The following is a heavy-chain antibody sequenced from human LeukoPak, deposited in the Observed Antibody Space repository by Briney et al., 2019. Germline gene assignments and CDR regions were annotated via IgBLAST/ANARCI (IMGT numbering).Heavy chain of an antibody. Sequence: PGGSLRLSCAASGFTFSSYWMSWVRQAPGKGLEWVANIKQDGSEKYYVDSVKGRFTISRDNAKNSLYLQMNSLRAEDTAVYYCARGQLRYCSGGSCYYFDYWGQGTLVTVSS. J-gene: IGHJ4*02. CDR3: ARGQLRYCSGGSCYYFDY. CDR1: GFTFSSYW. CDR2: IKQDGSEK. V-gene: IGHV3-7*01. D-gene: IGHD2-15*01.